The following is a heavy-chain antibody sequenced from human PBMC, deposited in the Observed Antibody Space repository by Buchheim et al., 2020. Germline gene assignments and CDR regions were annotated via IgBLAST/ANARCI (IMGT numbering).Heavy chain of an antibody. CDR3: AKSAYSGYVEYYYYYYMDV. J-gene: IGHJ6*03. Sequence: QVQLVESGGGVVQPGKSLRLTCAASGFTLNDFGIHWVRQAPGKGLEWVAVISYDGSDKYLADSVKGRFTISRDNSKNTLYLQMNSLRDEDTAIYYCAKSAYSGYVEYYYYYYMDVWGKGTT. CDR1: GFTLNDFG. V-gene: IGHV3-30*18. D-gene: IGHD5-12*01. CDR2: ISYDGSDK.